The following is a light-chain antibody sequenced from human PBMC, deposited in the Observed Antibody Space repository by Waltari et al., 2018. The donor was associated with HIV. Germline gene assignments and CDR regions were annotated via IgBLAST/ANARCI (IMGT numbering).Light chain of an antibody. CDR3: QQYLDTPT. J-gene: IGKJ1*01. CDR2: WAA. Sequence: IVMTQSPDSLAVSLGERATINCRSSQSVLYDSKNENYLSWYQQKPGQPPKLRLYWAATRESGVPDRFSGGGSGTDFTLTRRSLQAEDVAVYYCQQYLDTPTFGQGTKVEIK. V-gene: IGKV4-1*01. CDR1: QSVLYDSKNENY.